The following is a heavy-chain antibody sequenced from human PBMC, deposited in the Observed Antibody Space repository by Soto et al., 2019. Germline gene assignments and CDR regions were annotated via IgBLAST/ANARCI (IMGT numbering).Heavy chain of an antibody. J-gene: IGHJ5*02. D-gene: IGHD2-8*01. CDR3: ARAGPGFCTNGVCWFDP. CDR1: GGSFSGYY. Sequence: SETLSLTCAVYGGSFSGYYWNWLRQPPGEGLEWIGKIDQSGSTNYNPSLKSRVTMSVDTSKNEFSLKLNSMTAADTAVYYCARAGPGFCTNGVCWFDPWGQGTLVTVSS. V-gene: IGHV4-34*01. CDR2: IDQSGST.